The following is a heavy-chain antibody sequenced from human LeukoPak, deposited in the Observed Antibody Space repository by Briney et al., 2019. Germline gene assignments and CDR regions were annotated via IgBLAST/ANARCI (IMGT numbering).Heavy chain of an antibody. V-gene: IGHV3-48*01. Sequence: GGSLRLSCAASGFTFSSYSMNWVREAPGKGLEWGSYISSSIITIYYPDSVKGRFAISRDNAKNSLYLQMTSLRAEDTAVYYCARESVAVAGHFDYWGQGTLVTVSS. CDR2: ISSSIITI. CDR3: ARESVAVAGHFDY. CDR1: GFTFSSYS. D-gene: IGHD6-19*01. J-gene: IGHJ4*02.